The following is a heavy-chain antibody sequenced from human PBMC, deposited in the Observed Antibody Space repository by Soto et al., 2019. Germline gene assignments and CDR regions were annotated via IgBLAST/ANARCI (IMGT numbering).Heavy chain of an antibody. J-gene: IGHJ4*02. CDR3: AKNNWNYDYFDY. CDR1: GFTFSSYA. Sequence: PGGSLRLSCAASGFTFSSYAMSWVRQAPGKGLEWVSAISGSGGSTYYADSVKGRFTTSRDNSKNTLYLQMNSLRAEDTAVYYCAKNNWNYDYFDYWDQGTLVTVSS. D-gene: IGHD1-7*01. CDR2: ISGSGGST. V-gene: IGHV3-23*01.